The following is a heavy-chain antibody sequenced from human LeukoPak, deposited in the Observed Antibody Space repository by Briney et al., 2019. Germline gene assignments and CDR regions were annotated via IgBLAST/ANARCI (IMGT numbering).Heavy chain of an antibody. CDR3: AREGLNMVRGVIPKEAWGWFDP. J-gene: IGHJ5*02. CDR2: IYTSGST. Sequence: SETLSLTCAVYGGSFSGYYWSWIRQPPGKGLEWIGSIYTSGSTNYNPSLKSRVTISVDTSKNQFSLKLSSVTAADTAVYYCAREGLNMVRGVIPKEAWGWFDPWGQGTLVTVSS. D-gene: IGHD3-10*01. V-gene: IGHV4-4*08. CDR1: GGSFSGYY.